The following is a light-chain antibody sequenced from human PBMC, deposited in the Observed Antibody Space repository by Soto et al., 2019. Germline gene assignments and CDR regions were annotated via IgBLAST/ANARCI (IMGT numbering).Light chain of an antibody. CDR2: DAS. J-gene: IGKJ4*01. CDR1: QTIRTS. CDR3: QQRSNWPPVT. V-gene: IGKV3-11*01. Sequence: IVMTQSPDTLSLSPGERATLSCRASQTIRTSLAWYQQRPGQAPRLLIFDASRKTFGVPDRFTGSGSGTDFTLTISSLEPEDFAVYYCQQRSNWPPVTFGGGTKVEIK.